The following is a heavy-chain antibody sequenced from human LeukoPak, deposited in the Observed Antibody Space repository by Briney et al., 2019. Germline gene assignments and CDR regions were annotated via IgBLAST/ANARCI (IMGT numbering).Heavy chain of an antibody. D-gene: IGHD3-16*01. V-gene: IGHV3-9*01. J-gene: IGHJ6*02. CDR3: AKDSITSGPYGMDV. CDR2: ISWNSGSI. CDR1: GFTFDDYA. Sequence: PGGSLRLSCAASGFTFDDYAMHWVRQAPGKGLEWVSGISWNSGSIGYADSVKGRFTISRDNAKNSLYLQMNSLRAEDTALYYCAKDSITSGPYGMDVWGQGTTVTVSS.